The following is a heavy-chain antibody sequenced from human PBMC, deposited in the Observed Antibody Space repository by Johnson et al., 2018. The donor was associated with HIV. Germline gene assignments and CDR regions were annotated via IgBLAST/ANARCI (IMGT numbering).Heavy chain of an antibody. J-gene: IGHJ3*02. CDR2: IRYDESNK. Sequence: QLVESGGGVVQPGGSLRLSCAASGFTFSNYGMHWVRQAPGKGLEWVAFIRYDESNKYYADSLKGRFTISRDNSKNTLYLQMKSLRAEDTAVYYCANPTGSDAFDIWGQGTMVTVSS. CDR1: GFTFSNYG. V-gene: IGHV3-30*02. CDR3: ANPTGSDAFDI. D-gene: IGHD1-1*01.